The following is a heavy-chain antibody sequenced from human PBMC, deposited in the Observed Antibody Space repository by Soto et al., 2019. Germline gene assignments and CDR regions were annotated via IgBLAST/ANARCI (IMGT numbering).Heavy chain of an antibody. V-gene: IGHV4-30-4*01. CDR1: GCSMSSGDYY. CDR3: ARTGNYGGNSMDFDC. J-gene: IGHJ4*02. CDR2: IYYSGSA. Sequence: PSETLSLTCTVSGCSMSSGDYYWSWIRQPPGKGLEWIGYIYYSGSAYYNPSLKSRITISVDTSKNQFSLKLSSVTAADTAVYYCARTGNYGGNSMDFDCWGQGTLVTVSS. D-gene: IGHD4-17*01.